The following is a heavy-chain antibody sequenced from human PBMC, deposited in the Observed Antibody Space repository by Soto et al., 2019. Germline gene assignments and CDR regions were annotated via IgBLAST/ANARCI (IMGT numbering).Heavy chain of an antibody. J-gene: IGHJ6*02. CDR3: AREDYDILTGYYRVDYYYGMDV. CDR1: GFTFTSYT. V-gene: IGHV3-21*02. D-gene: IGHD3-9*01. Sequence: EVQLVESGGGLVKPGGSLRLSCAASGFTFTSYTMHWVRQAPGKGLEWVSSISSSSSYIYYADSVKGRFTISRDNAKKSLYLQMTSLRAEDTAVYYCAREDYDILTGYYRVDYYYGMDVWGQGTTVTVFS. CDR2: ISSSSSYI.